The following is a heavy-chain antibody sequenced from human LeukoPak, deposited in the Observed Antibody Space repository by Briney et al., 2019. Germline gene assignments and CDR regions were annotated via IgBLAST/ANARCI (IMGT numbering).Heavy chain of an antibody. CDR3: ASLGFGDSYGYPDSLRYYYYGMDV. J-gene: IGHJ6*02. D-gene: IGHD5-18*01. CDR1: GGSISSSSYY. CDR2: IYYSGST. Sequence: PLETLSLTCTVSGGSISSSSYYWGWIRQPPGKGLEWIGSIYYSGSTYYNPSLKSRVTISVDTSKYQFSLKLSSVTAADTAVYYCASLGFGDSYGYPDSLRYYYYGMDVWGQGTTVTVSS. V-gene: IGHV4-39*07.